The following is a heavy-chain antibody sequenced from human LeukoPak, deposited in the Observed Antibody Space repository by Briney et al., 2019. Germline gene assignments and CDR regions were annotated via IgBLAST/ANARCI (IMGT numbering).Heavy chain of an antibody. CDR2: MKNKAGGGAT. V-gene: IGHV3-15*07. D-gene: IGHD2-8*02. CDR3: TVNQESTA. CDR1: GFSLSSAW. Sequence: GGSLRLSCAASGFSLSSAWMNWVRQAPGKGLEWVGRMKNKAGGGATDHAAPVKGRFTISRDDSSNMFYLQTNGLKTEDTAVYYCTVNQESTAWGQGTLVTVSS. J-gene: IGHJ5*02.